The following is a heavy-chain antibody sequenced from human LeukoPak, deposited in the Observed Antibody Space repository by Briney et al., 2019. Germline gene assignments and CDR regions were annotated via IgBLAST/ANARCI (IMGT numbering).Heavy chain of an antibody. CDR2: IKQDGSEK. CDR3: ARGFRDTAMFLDY. Sequence: GGSLRLSCAASGFTLTTYWMSWVRQAPGKGLEWVANIKQDGSEKYYVDSVKGRFTISRDNAKNSLYLQMNSLRAEDTAVYYCARGFRDTAMFLDYWGQGTLVTVSS. J-gene: IGHJ4*02. D-gene: IGHD5-18*01. V-gene: IGHV3-7*01. CDR1: GFTLTTYW.